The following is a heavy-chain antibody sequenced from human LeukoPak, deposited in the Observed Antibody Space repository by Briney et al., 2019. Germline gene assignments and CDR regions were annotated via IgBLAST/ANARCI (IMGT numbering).Heavy chain of an antibody. V-gene: IGHV1-8*01. CDR1: GYTFTNYD. D-gene: IGHD3-10*01. CDR3: AKTEYDYDSGYYYYYYGLDV. Sequence: ASVKVSCKASGYTFTNYDINWVRQATGQGLEWMGWMNPNSGDTVYAHKFQGRVTMTRDTSTSTAYMELSSLRSEDTAVYYCAKTEYDYDSGYYYYYYGLDVWGQGTTVTISS. J-gene: IGHJ6*02. CDR2: MNPNSGDT.